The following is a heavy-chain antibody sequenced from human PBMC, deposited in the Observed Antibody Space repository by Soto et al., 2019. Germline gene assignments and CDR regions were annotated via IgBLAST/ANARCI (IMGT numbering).Heavy chain of an antibody. Sequence: QVQLVQSGAEVKKPGASVKVSCKASGYTFTSYDINWVRQATGQGLEWMGWMNPNSGNTGYAQKFQGRVTKTRNTSISTAYMELSSLRSEDTAVYYCARGPPAIHGGKYYYYGMDVWGQGTTVTVSS. D-gene: IGHD3-16*01. CDR2: MNPNSGNT. V-gene: IGHV1-8*01. J-gene: IGHJ6*02. CDR1: GYTFTSYD. CDR3: ARGPPAIHGGKYYYYGMDV.